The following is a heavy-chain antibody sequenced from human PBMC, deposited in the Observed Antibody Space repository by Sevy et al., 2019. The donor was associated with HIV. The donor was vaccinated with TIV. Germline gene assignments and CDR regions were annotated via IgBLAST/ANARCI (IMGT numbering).Heavy chain of an antibody. J-gene: IGHJ4*02. CDR2: VAYDGSNR. D-gene: IGHD6-19*01. V-gene: IGHV3-30-3*01. CDR1: GFPFSSYA. Sequence: GGSLRLSCVASGFPFSSYAMHWVRQAPGKGLEWVAVVAYDGSNRYYAVSVKGRLTISRDNSKNTLYLQMNSLRAEDTALYYCARDGIAVAGTRARGTPDYYFDYWGQGTLVTVSS. CDR3: ARDGIAVAGTRARGTPDYYFDY.